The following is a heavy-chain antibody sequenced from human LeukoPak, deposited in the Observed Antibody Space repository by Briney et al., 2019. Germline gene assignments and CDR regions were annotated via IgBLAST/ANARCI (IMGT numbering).Heavy chain of an antibody. CDR3: ARDYKYYYDSSGYSHSEMCYFDY. CDR2: INTNTGNP. J-gene: IGHJ4*02. D-gene: IGHD3-22*01. V-gene: IGHV7-4-1*02. Sequence: GASAKVSCKASGYTFTSYAMNWVRQAPGQGLEWMGWINTNTGNPTYAQGFTGRFVFSLDTSVSTAYLQISSLKAEDTAVYYCARDYKYYYDSSGYSHSEMCYFDYWGQGTLVTVSS. CDR1: GYTFTSYA.